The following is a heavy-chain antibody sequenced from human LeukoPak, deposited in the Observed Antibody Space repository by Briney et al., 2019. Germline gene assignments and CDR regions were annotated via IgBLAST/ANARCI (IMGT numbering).Heavy chain of an antibody. CDR3: TRGDRGYSSGAYYDHGMDV. Sequence: GGSLRLSCAASGFIVSGYYMSWVRQAPGKGLEWVSLTYSGGSTYYTDSVKGRFSISRDNSKNTLYPQMDSLRAEDTAVYYCTRGDRGYSSGAYYDHGMDVWGQGTTVTVSS. CDR2: TYSGGST. V-gene: IGHV3-66*01. D-gene: IGHD5-18*01. J-gene: IGHJ6*02. CDR1: GFIVSGYY.